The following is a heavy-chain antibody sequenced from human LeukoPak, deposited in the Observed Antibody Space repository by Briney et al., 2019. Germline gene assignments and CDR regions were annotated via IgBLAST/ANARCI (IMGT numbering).Heavy chain of an antibody. CDR3: ARDLGYCSGGSCEESFDP. V-gene: IGHV1-46*03. CDR2: INPSGGST. Sequence: ASVKVSCKASGYTFTSYYMHWVRQAPGQGLEWMGIINPSGGSTSYAQKFQGRVTMTRDTSTSTVYMELSSLRSEDTAVYYCARDLGYCSGGSCEESFDPWGQGTLVTVS. D-gene: IGHD2-15*01. J-gene: IGHJ5*02. CDR1: GYTFTSYY.